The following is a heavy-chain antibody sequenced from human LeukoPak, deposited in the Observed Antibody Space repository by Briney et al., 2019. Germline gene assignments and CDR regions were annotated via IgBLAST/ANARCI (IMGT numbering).Heavy chain of an antibody. CDR2: ISTYNGNT. J-gene: IGHJ4*02. CDR1: GYTFTSYG. D-gene: IGHD3-3*01. V-gene: IGHV1-18*01. Sequence: ASVRVSCKASGYTFTSYGISWVRQAPGQGLEWMGWISTYNGNTNYAQKLQGRVTMTTDTSTTTAYMELRSLRSDDTAVYYCARANNYDFWSGYPLHVDYWGQGTLVTVSS. CDR3: ARANNYDFWSGYPLHVDY.